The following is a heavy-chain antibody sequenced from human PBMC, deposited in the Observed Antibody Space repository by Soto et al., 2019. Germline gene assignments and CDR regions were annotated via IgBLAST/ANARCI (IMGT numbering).Heavy chain of an antibody. CDR1: EITIEYYE. J-gene: IGHJ4*02. D-gene: IGHD5-18*01. Sequence: LGMYIRLSCAASEITIEYYELLWVLQVLGKGLEWVSSISWNSGNIGYADSVKCRFTTSRDNAENSLYLQMNSLRPEDTALYYCVRSKGGYSYGTPFDYWGQGT. V-gene: IGHV3-9*01. CDR3: VRSKGGYSYGTPFDY. CDR2: ISWNSGNI.